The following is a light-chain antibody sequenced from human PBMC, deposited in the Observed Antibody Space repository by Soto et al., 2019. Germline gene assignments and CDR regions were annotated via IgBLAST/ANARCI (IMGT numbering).Light chain of an antibody. Sequence: DVPMTQSPSSLSASVGDRVTITCRASQSINNNLNWFQQKPGKAPKLLIYGASNLHSGVPSRFSGSGSGTDFTLTISSLQPEDFATYFCEMSYSRSTSAVGAGTKVDI. J-gene: IGKJ3*01. CDR3: EMSYSRSTSA. CDR1: QSINNN. V-gene: IGKV1-39*01. CDR2: GAS.